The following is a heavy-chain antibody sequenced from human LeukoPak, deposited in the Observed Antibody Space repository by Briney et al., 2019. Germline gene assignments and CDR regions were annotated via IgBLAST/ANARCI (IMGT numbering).Heavy chain of an antibody. CDR3: TKDVQVGPTRGFFDF. CDR2: ISGSGGST. Sequence: AISGSGGSTYYADSVKGRFTISRDNSKNTLYLQMDGLRAEDTAIYFCTKDVQVGPTRGFFDFWGQGTLVTVSS. D-gene: IGHD1-26*01. J-gene: IGHJ4*03. V-gene: IGHV3-23*01.